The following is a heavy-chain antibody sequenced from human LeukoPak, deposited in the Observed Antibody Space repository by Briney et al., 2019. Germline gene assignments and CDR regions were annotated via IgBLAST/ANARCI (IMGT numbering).Heavy chain of an antibody. Sequence: PSETLSLTCTVSGYSISSGYYWGWIRQPPGKGLEWIGSIYHSGSTYYNPSLKSRVTISVDTSKNQFSLKLSSVTAADTAVYYCARGFPVVRGWISAFDYWGQGTLVTVSS. CDR2: IYHSGST. D-gene: IGHD2-21*01. J-gene: IGHJ4*02. V-gene: IGHV4-38-2*02. CDR3: ARGFPVVRGWISAFDY. CDR1: GYSISSGYY.